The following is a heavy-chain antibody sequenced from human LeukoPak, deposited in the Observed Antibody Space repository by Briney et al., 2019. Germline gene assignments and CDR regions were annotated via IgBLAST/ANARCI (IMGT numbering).Heavy chain of an antibody. CDR1: GFTFSSYS. D-gene: IGHD4-17*01. CDR2: ISGSSSTI. J-gene: IGHJ2*01. CDR3: AKVRVVGDYNWFFDL. Sequence: QPGGSLRLSCAASGFTFSSYSMNWVRQAPGKGLEWVSYISGSSSTIYYADSVKGRFTISRDNSKNTLHLQMNSLRAEDTAIYHCAKVRVVGDYNWFFDLWGRGTLVTVSS. V-gene: IGHV3-48*01.